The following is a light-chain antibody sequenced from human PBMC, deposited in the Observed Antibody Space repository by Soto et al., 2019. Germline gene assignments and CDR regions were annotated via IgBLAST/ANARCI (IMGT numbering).Light chain of an antibody. V-gene: IGLV2-14*01. CDR2: EFS. J-gene: IGLJ3*02. CDR3: STYTTSSTAE. CDR1: SSDVGGYNY. Sequence: QSVLTQPASVSGSPGQSITISCTAASSDVGGYNYVSWYQQHPGKVPKLMIYEFSNRPSGISNRFSGSKSGNTASLTLSGLQAEDEANYFCSTYTTSSTAEFGGGTKLTVL.